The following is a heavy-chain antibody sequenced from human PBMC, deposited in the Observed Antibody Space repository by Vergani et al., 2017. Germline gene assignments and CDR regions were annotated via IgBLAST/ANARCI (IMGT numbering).Heavy chain of an antibody. CDR1: GYTLTELS. D-gene: IGHD2-15*01. CDR3: ATRKVSVVAATVGLDAFDI. V-gene: IGHV1-24*01. CDR2: FDPEDGET. Sequence: QVQLVQSGAEVKKPGASVKVSCKVSGYTLTELSMHWVRQAPGKGLEWMGGFDPEDGETIYAQKFQGRVTMTEDTSTDTAYMELSSPRSEDTAVYYCATRKVSVVAATVGLDAFDIWGQGTMVTVSS. J-gene: IGHJ3*02.